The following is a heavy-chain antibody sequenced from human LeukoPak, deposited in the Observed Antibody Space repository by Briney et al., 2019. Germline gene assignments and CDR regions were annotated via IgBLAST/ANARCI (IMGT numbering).Heavy chain of an antibody. CDR2: ISDRGDKT. D-gene: IGHD1-26*01. Sequence: PGGSLRLSCAASGFTFSSYAMTWVRQAPGKGLEWASAISDRGDKTHYADSVKGRFTISRDNSKNTLYLQMSSLRAEDTAIYYCAKDWSCDYWGQGTMVTVSS. V-gene: IGHV3-23*01. CDR3: AKDWSCDY. J-gene: IGHJ4*02. CDR1: GFTFSSYA.